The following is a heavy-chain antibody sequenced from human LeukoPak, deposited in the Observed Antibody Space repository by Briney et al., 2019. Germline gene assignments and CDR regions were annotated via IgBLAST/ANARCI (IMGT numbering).Heavy chain of an antibody. V-gene: IGHV4-34*01. D-gene: IGHD6-19*01. CDR2: INHSGST. J-gene: IGHJ4*02. CDR3: ARDRAVAGTHFDY. CDR1: GGSFSGYY. Sequence: SETLSLTCAVYGGSFSGYYWSWIRQPPGKGLEWIGEINHSGSTNYNPSLKSRVTISVDTSKNQFSLKLSSVTAADTAVYYCARDRAVAGTHFDYWGQGTLVTVSS.